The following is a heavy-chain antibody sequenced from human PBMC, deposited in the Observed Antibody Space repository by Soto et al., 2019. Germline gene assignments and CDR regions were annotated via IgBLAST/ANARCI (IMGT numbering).Heavy chain of an antibody. J-gene: IGHJ3*02. V-gene: IGHV4-31*03. Sequence: SETLSLTCTVSGGSISSGGYYWSWILQHPGKGLEWIGYIYYSGSTYYNPSLKSRVTISVDTSKNQFSLKLSSVTAADTAVYYWARDKGWSGAFDIWGEETMLIISS. D-gene: IGHD2-15*01. CDR1: GGSISSGGYY. CDR3: ARDKGWSGAFDI. CDR2: IYYSGST.